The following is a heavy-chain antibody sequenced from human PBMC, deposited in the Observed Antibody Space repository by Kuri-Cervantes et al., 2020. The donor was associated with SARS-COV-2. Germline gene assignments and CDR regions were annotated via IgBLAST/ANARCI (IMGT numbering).Heavy chain of an antibody. V-gene: IGHV3-23*01. CDR2: ISGSGGST. CDR1: GFTFSSYA. CDR3: AKDGGVFWSGYYSH. J-gene: IGHJ4*02. Sequence: GGSLRLSCAASGFTFSSYAMSWVRQAPGKGLEWVSAISGSGGSTYYADSVKGRFTISRDNSKNTLYLQMNSLRAEDTAVYYCAKDGGVFWSGYYSHWGQGTLVTVSS. D-gene: IGHD3-3*01.